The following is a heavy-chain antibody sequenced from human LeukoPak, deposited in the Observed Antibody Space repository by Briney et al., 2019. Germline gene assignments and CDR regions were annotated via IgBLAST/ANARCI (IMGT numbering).Heavy chain of an antibody. CDR1: GFTFSSCT. V-gene: IGHV3-21*01. J-gene: IGHJ4*02. D-gene: IGHD2-2*01. CDR3: AREWGPAAMAHTLN. CDR2: ISSSGSYI. Sequence: KPGGSLRLSCVVSGFTFSSCTMNWVRQAPGRGLEWVSAISSSGSYIFYADSVKGRFTISRDNAKNSLFLQMNSLRAEDTAVYYCAREWGPAAMAHTLNWGQGTLVTVSS.